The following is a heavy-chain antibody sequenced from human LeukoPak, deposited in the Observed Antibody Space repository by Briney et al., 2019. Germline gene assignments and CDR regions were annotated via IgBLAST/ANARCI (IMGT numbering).Heavy chain of an antibody. CDR1: GFTFSSYG. Sequence: QPGGSLRLACAASGFTFSSYGMNWVRQSPGKGLEWVAVILHDGSNKYYADSVKGRFTISRDNSKNTMYLQMNSLRDEDTAVYYCAKKGAAGPTTGNYFDSWGQGTLVTVSS. D-gene: IGHD1-26*01. CDR2: ILHDGSNK. V-gene: IGHV3-30*18. CDR3: AKKGAAGPTTGNYFDS. J-gene: IGHJ4*02.